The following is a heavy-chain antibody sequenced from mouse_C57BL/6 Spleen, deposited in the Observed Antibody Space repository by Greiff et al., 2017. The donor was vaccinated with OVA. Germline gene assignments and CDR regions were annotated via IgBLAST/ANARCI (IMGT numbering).Heavy chain of an antibody. Sequence: QVQLKKPGAELVRPGSSVKLSCKASGYTFTSYWMDWVKQRPGQGLEWIGNIYPSDSETHYNQKFKDKATLTVDKSSSTAYMQLSSLTSEDSAVYYCATSYSWFAYWGQGTLVTVSA. CDR1: GYTFTSYW. V-gene: IGHV1-61*01. CDR3: ATSYSWFAY. J-gene: IGHJ3*01. D-gene: IGHD2-10*01. CDR2: IYPSDSET.